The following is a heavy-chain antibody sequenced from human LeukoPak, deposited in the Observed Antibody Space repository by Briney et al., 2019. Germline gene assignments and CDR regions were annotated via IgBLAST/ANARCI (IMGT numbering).Heavy chain of an antibody. J-gene: IGHJ4*02. CDR2: IWYDGSNK. Sequence: GRSLRLSCAASGFTFSTYDMHCVRQAPGKGLEWVAIIWYDGSNKYYPDSVKGRFTISRDNSKNTLYLQMNSLRAEDTAVYYCARGSSGYHYPDYWGQGTLVTVSS. V-gene: IGHV3-33*01. D-gene: IGHD3-22*01. CDR1: GFTFSTYD. CDR3: ARGSSGYHYPDY.